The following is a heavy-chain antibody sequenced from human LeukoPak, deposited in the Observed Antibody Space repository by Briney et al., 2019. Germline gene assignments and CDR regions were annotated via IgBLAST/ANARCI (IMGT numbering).Heavy chain of an antibody. J-gene: IGHJ5*02. CDR1: GFTFSSYS. CDR2: ISSSSSYI. Sequence: GGSLRLSCAASGFTFSSYSMNWVRQAPGKGLEWVSSISSSSSYIYYADSVKGRFTISRDNAKNSLYLQMNSLRAEDTAVYYCARESGLYDFWSAANNWFDPWGQGILVTVSS. V-gene: IGHV3-21*01. CDR3: ARESGLYDFWSAANNWFDP. D-gene: IGHD3-3*01.